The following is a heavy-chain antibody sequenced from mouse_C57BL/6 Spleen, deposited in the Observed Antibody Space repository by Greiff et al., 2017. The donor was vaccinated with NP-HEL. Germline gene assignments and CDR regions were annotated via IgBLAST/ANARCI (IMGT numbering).Heavy chain of an antibody. CDR3: ARAPYDYGSTFYAMDY. J-gene: IGHJ4*01. D-gene: IGHD1-1*01. Sequence: QVQLQQPGAELVMPGASVKLSCKASGYTFTSYWMHWVKQRPGQGLEWIGEIDPSDSYTNYNQKFKGKSTLTVDKSSSTAYMQLSSLTSEDSAVYYCARAPYDYGSTFYAMDYWGQGTSVTVSS. V-gene: IGHV1-69*01. CDR2: IDPSDSYT. CDR1: GYTFTSYW.